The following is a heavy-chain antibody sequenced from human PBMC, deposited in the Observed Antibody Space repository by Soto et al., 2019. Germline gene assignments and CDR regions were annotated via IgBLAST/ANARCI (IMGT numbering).Heavy chain of an antibody. CDR3: ARDPRSITGTTSSEDFQH. CDR1: GGTFSGYA. CDR2: IIPLLGIT. J-gene: IGHJ1*01. D-gene: IGHD1-20*01. Sequence: QAQLMQSGAEVKKPGSSVKVSCRASGGTFSGYAINWVRQAPGQGLEWMGGIIPLLGITDYGQKFQGRITIAADESTGTAYMDLRGLGSEYTAVYYCARDPRSITGTTSSEDFQHWGQGTPVSVSS. V-gene: IGHV1-69*01.